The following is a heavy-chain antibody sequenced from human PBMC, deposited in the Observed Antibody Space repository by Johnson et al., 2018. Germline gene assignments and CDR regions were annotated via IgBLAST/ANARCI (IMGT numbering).Heavy chain of an antibody. Sequence: QVQLVESGGGVVQPGRFLRLSCAASGFTFSSYGMHWVRQAPGKGLDWVAIISYDGSNKYYADSVKGRFTISRDNSKNTLYLQMNSLRTEETVVYYCGTQHMVVVPAAIEDIWGQGTMVTVAS. CDR1: GFTFSSYG. CDR2: ISYDGSNK. CDR3: GTQHMVVVPAAIEDI. J-gene: IGHJ3*02. V-gene: IGHV3-30*03. D-gene: IGHD2-2*01.